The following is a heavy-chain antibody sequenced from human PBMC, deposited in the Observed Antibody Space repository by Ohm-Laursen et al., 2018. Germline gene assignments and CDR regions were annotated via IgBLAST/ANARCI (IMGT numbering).Heavy chain of an antibody. Sequence: GSSVKVSCKTSGYTFNSYGSGITWVRQAPEQGLEWMGWIATYNGNTNSAQKFQGRVTMSRDTSTSTAYMELRSLTSDDTAVYYCARWGGPFVRYGDSWGQGTLVSVSS. CDR1: GYTFNSYG. V-gene: IGHV1-18*01. CDR2: IATYNGNT. D-gene: IGHD3-10*02. CDR3: ARWGGPFVRYGDS. J-gene: IGHJ4*02.